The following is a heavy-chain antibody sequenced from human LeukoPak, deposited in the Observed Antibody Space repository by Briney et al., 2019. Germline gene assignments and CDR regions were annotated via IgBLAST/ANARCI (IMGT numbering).Heavy chain of an antibody. V-gene: IGHV3-43*02. J-gene: IGHJ4*02. D-gene: IGHD1-26*01. CDR2: ISGDGGST. Sequence: PGGSLRLSCAASGFTFDDYAMHWVRQAPGKGLEWVSLISGDGGSTYYADSVKGRFTISRDNSKNSLYLQMNSLRTEDTALYYCAKDMEPSLGATTASDYWGQGTLVTVSS. CDR3: AKDMEPSLGATTASDY. CDR1: GFTFDDYA.